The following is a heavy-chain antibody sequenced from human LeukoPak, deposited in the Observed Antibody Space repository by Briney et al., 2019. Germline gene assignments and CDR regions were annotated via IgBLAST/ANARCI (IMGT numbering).Heavy chain of an antibody. CDR3: ASFPTLRYFDFDY. Sequence: ASVKVSCKASGYTFTSYAMHWVRQAPGQRLEWMGWISAYNGNTNYAQKLQGRVTMTTDTSTSTAYMELRSLRSDDTAVYYCASFPTLRYFDFDYWGQGTLVTVSS. V-gene: IGHV1-18*01. CDR2: ISAYNGNT. J-gene: IGHJ4*02. D-gene: IGHD3-9*01. CDR1: GYTFTSYA.